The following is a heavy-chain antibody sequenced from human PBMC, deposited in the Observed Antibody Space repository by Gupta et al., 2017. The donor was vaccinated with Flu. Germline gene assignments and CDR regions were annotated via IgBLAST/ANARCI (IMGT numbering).Heavy chain of an antibody. CDR2: INRSGST. CDR1: RGYY. D-gene: IGHD6-13*01. CDR3: ARGTYSSSWSSNFDY. Sequence: RGYYWSWIRQPPGKGLELIWEINRSGSTKYNPPLQSRVTISVDTSKSQFSLILTSVTAADTAVYYCARGTYSSSWSSNFDYWGQGTLVTVSS. V-gene: IGHV4-34*01. J-gene: IGHJ4*02.